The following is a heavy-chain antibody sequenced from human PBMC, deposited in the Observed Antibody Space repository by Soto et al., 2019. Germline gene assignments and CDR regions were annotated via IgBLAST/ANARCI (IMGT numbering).Heavy chain of an antibody. CDR3: AREKRITIFGVVIYYYYYGMDV. J-gene: IGHJ6*02. CDR2: INHSGST. Sequence: SETLSLTCAVFGGSFSGYYWSWIRQPPGKGLEWIGEINHSGSTNYNPSLKSRVTISVDTSKNQFSLKLSSVTAADTAVYYCAREKRITIFGVVIYYYYYGMDVWGQGTTVTVSS. CDR1: GGSFSGYY. D-gene: IGHD3-3*01. V-gene: IGHV4-34*01.